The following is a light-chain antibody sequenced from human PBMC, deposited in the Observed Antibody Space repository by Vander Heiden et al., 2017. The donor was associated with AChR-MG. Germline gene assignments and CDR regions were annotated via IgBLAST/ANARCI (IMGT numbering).Light chain of an antibody. J-gene: IGLJ2*01. CDR2: SDN. CDR3: QVWDTSTAVV. V-gene: IGLV3-9*01. Sequence: SYELTQPLSVSVALGQTATITCEGDDIGSKNVHWYQQKPGQAPVVVVFSDNNRPSGIPERFSGFNSRNTATLTISSVQAGDEADYYCQVWDTSTAVVFGGGTKLTGL. CDR1: DIGSKN.